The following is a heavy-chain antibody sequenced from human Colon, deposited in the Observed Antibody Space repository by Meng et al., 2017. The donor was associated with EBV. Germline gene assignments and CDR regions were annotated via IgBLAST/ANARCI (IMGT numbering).Heavy chain of an antibody. CDR2: TQHTGYS. CDR3: ARRDYGNYPLKSP. V-gene: IGHV4-4*03. J-gene: IGHJ5*02. Sequence: QWPLHEGLTVLGTSPGALSAPISWSGDSTTSNAVWSWARQPPGNGLEWIGQTQHTGYSTFNPSLQSRVTMSVDKSKNQFFLTVRSVTASDTAVYYCARRDYGNYPLKSPWGQGVLVTVSS. CDR1: GDSTTSNAV. D-gene: IGHD4-17*01.